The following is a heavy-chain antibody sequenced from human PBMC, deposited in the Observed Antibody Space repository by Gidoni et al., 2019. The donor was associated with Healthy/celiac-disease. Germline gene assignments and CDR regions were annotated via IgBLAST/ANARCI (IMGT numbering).Heavy chain of an antibody. CDR1: GFTFSSYG. J-gene: IGHJ4*02. Sequence: QVQLVESGGGVVQPGRSLRLSCAASGFTFSSYGMHWVRQAPGKGLGWVAVIWYDGSNKYYADSVKGRFTISRDNSKNTLYLQMNSLRAEDTAVYYCARDKQWLPRGPFDYWGQGTLVTVSS. V-gene: IGHV3-33*01. CDR3: ARDKQWLPRGPFDY. D-gene: IGHD6-19*01. CDR2: IWYDGSNK.